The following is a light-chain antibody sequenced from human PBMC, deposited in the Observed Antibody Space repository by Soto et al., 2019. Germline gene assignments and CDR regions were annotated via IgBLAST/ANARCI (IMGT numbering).Light chain of an antibody. Sequence: EIVLTQSTGTLSLSPGERATLSCRASQSVSSNYLAWYQQKPGQAPRLLIYGASSRATGIPDRFSGSGSGTDFTLTISRLETEDFAVYYCQQYGSSPPLTFGGGTKVEIK. V-gene: IGKV3-20*01. J-gene: IGKJ4*01. CDR3: QQYGSSPPLT. CDR1: QSVSSNY. CDR2: GAS.